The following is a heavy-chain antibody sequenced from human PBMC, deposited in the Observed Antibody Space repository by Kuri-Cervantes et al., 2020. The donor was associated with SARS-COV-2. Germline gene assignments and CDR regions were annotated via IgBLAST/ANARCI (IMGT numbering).Heavy chain of an antibody. V-gene: IGHV3-21*01. CDR3: ARDRSSNWFSTRVAFDI. CDR1: GFIFGDYG. J-gene: IGHJ3*02. Sequence: GESLKISCAASGFIFGDYGVSWVRQAPGKGLEWVSSISSSTSYIYYEDSVKGRFTISRDNAKNSLYLQMNSLRAEDTAIYYCARDRSSNWFSTRVAFDIWGQGTMVTVSS. CDR2: ISSSTSYI. D-gene: IGHD6-13*01.